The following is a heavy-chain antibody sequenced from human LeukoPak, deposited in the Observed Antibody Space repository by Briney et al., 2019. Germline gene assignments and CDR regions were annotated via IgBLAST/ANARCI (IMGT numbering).Heavy chain of an antibody. J-gene: IGHJ3*02. V-gene: IGHV4-30-2*01. Sequence: PSETLSLTCAVSGGSISSVGYSCSWIRQPPGKGLEWIGYIYHSGITYYNPSLKNRVTISVDRSKNQFSLKLSSVTAAATAVYYCARARGRGVVTAIFTDDQNAFDIWGQGTMVTVSS. CDR1: GGSISSVGYS. CDR2: IYHSGIT. CDR3: ARARGRGVVTAIFTDDQNAFDI. D-gene: IGHD2-21*02.